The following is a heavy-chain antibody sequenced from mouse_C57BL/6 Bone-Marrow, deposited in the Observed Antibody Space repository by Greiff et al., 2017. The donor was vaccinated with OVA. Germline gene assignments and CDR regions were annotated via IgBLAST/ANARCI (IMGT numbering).Heavy chain of an antibody. D-gene: IGHD1-1*01. J-gene: IGHJ2*01. V-gene: IGHV1-26*01. CDR2: INPNNGGT. CDR1: GYTFTDYY. Sequence: EVQLQQSGPELVKPGASVKISCKASGYTFTDYYMNWVKQSHGKSLEWIGDINPNNGGTSYNQKFKGKATLTVDKSSSTAYMALRSLTSEDSAVYYCARCHYYGSSPFDYWGQGTTLTGSS. CDR3: ARCHYYGSSPFDY.